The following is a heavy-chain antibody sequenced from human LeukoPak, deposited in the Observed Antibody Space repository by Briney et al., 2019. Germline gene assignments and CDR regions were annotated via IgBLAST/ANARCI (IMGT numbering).Heavy chain of an antibody. Sequence: TGGSLRLSCAASGFTFSSYGMHWVRQAPGKGLQWVAVIWYDESNKYYADSVKGRFTISRDNSKNTLYLQMNSLRAEDTAVYYCARDPTAVANLPQYYLDYWGQGILVTVSS. D-gene: IGHD4-23*01. V-gene: IGHV3-33*01. CDR1: GFTFSSYG. J-gene: IGHJ4*02. CDR2: IWYDESNK. CDR3: ARDPTAVANLPQYYLDY.